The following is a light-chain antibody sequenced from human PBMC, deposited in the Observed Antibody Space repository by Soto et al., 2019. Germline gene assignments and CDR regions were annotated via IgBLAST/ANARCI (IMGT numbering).Light chain of an antibody. CDR1: QSLLQSNGYNY. V-gene: IGKV2-28*01. J-gene: IGKJ4*01. CDR2: LAS. CDR3: MQALQTPRT. Sequence: DIVLTQSPLSLLVTPGEPASISCRASQSLLQSNGYNYLAWFLQKPGQSPQLLIYLASTRASGVPDRFSGSGSGTDFTLKISRVEAEDAGVYYCMQALQTPRTFGGGTKVEI.